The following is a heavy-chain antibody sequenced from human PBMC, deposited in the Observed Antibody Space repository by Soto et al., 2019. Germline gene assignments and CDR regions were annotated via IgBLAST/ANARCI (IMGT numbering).Heavy chain of an antibody. V-gene: IGHV3-7*01. J-gene: IGHJ4*02. Sequence: PGGSLRLSCVASGFTFSSYWMTWVRQVPGKGLEWVANINPDGSEKNYVDSVEGRFTISRDNVENSLYLQMSNLRAEDTAVYYCARFRDYFGCWGQGTPVTVSS. D-gene: IGHD2-21*01. CDR2: INPDGSEK. CDR1: GFTFSSYW. CDR3: ARFRDYFGC.